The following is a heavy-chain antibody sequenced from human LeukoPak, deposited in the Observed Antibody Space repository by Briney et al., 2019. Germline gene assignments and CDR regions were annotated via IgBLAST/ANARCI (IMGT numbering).Heavy chain of an antibody. Sequence: SSETLSLTCTVSGGSISSYYWSWIRQPPGKGLEWIGYIYYSGSTNYNPSLKSRVTISVDTSKNQFSLKLSSVTAADTAVYYCARVKDGYDRDWGHGTLVTVSS. CDR1: GGSISSYY. CDR3: ARVKDGYDRD. J-gene: IGHJ4*01. V-gene: IGHV4-59*01. CDR2: IYYSGST. D-gene: IGHD5-12*01.